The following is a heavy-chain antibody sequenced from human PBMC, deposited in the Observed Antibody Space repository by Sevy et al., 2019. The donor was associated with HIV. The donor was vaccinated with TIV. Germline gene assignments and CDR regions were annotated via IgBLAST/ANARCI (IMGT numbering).Heavy chain of an antibody. V-gene: IGHV3-48*02. D-gene: IGHD6-6*01. J-gene: IGHJ6*02. CDR2: ISSSIITI. CDR3: ARVRAARLGGHCGMDV. Sequence: GGSLRLSCAASGFTFSSYGMNWVRQAPGKGLEWVSYISSSIITIYYADSVKGRFTISRANAKNSLYLQMNSLRDEDTAVYYCARVRAARLGGHCGMDVWGQGTAVTVSS. CDR1: GFTFSSYG.